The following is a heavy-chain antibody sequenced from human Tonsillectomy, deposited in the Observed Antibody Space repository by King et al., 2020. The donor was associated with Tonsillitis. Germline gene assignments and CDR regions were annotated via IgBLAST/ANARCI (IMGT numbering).Heavy chain of an antibody. D-gene: IGHD2-2*01. J-gene: IGHJ4*02. Sequence: VQLVESGGGLVKPGGSLRLSCAASGFTLSSYSITWVRQAPGKGLEWVSSIGSSDSYIYYADSVKGRFTISRDNARNSLFLQMNSLRVEDTAVYYCARADCSSSSSGAWGQGTLVTVSS. CDR1: GFTLSSYS. CDR2: IGSSDSYI. CDR3: ARADCSSSSSGA. V-gene: IGHV3-21*01.